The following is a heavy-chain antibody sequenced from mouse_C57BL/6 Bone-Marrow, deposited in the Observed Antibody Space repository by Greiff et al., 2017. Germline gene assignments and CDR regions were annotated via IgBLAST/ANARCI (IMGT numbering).Heavy chain of an antibody. J-gene: IGHJ4*01. CDR1: GFSLTSYG. V-gene: IGHV2-5*01. D-gene: IGHD2-4*01. Sequence: QVQLKESGPGLVQPSQSLSITCTVSGFSLTSYGVHWVRQSPGKGLEWLGVIWRGGSTDYNAAFMSRLSITKDNSKSQVFFKMNSLQADDTAIYYCALIYYDYDEVGRRGYWYAMDYWGQGTSVTVSS. CDR2: IWRGGST. CDR3: ALIYYDYDEVGRRGYWYAMDY.